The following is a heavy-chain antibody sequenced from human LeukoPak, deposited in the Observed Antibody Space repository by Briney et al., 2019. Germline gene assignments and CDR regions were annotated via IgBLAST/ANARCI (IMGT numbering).Heavy chain of an antibody. J-gene: IGHJ4*02. CDR2: INTDGSST. CDR1: GFTFSDYY. CDR3: ARAPSNAHFDY. V-gene: IGHV3-74*01. D-gene: IGHD3-3*02. Sequence: GGSLRLSCAASGFTFSDYYMSWIRQAPGKGLAWVSRINTDGSSTSYADSVKGRFTISRDNAKNTLYLQMNSLRAEDTAVYYCARAPSNAHFDYWGQGTLVTVSS.